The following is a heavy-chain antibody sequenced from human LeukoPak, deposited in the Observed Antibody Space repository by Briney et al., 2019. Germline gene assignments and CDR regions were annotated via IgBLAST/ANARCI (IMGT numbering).Heavy chain of an antibody. CDR2: IYYSGST. CDR1: GGSISSYY. CDR3: ARHSKKLAVAGTNYYYGMDV. V-gene: IGHV4-59*08. Sequence: SETLSLTCTVSGGSISSYYWSWIRQPPGKGLEWIGYIYYSGSTNYNPSLKSRVTISVDTSKNQFSLKLSSVTAADTAVYYCARHSKKLAVAGTNYYYGMDVWGQGTTVTVSS. D-gene: IGHD6-19*01. J-gene: IGHJ6*02.